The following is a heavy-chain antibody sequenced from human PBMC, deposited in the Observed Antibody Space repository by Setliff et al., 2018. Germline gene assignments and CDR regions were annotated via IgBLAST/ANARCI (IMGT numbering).Heavy chain of an antibody. J-gene: IGHJ2*01. Sequence: SETLSLTCAVSDFSVSSVYYWGWIRQPPGKGLEWIANVYYSGSTYYNPSLESRVTMSVDTSKSQFSLNLSSVSAADTAVYYCARTFTGRYFDLWGRGTLVTVSS. CDR3: ARTFTGRYFDL. CDR1: DFSVSSVYY. CDR2: VYYSGST. V-gene: IGHV4-38-2*01.